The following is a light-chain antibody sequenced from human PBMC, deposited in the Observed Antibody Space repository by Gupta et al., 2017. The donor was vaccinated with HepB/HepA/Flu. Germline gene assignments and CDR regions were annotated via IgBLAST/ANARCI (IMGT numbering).Light chain of an antibody. J-gene: IGKJ3*01. V-gene: IGKV1-39*01. CDR3: QQSYRTPVT. Sequence: DIQMTQSPSSLSASVGDRVTITCRASQSISSYLNWYQQKPGKAPNLLIYAASSLQSGVPSRFSGSGSGTDFTLTISSLQPEDFATYYCQQSYRTPVTFGPGTTVDIK. CDR2: AAS. CDR1: QSISSY.